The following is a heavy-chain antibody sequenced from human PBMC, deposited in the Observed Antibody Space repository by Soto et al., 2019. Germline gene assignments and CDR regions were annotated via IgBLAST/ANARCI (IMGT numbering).Heavy chain of an antibody. V-gene: IGHV3-21*01. J-gene: IGHJ5*02. D-gene: IGHD2-15*01. CDR1: GFTFSSYS. Sequence: EVQLVESGGGLVKPGGSLRLSCAASGFTFSSYSMNWVRQAPGKGLEWVSSISSSSSYIYYADSVKGRFTISRDNAKNSLYLQMNSLRAEDTAVYYCARWPYCSGGGCNWCDPWGQGTLVTVSS. CDR2: ISSSSSYI. CDR3: ARWPYCSGGGCNWCDP.